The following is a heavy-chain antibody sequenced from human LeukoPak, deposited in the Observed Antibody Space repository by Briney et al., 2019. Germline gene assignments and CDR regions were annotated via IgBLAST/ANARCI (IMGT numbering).Heavy chain of an antibody. CDR3: AGDAGFRTFFGY. Sequence: QSGRSLTLSCAASGFTVTSNYISCVRQAPGKGLEWVSFIYSGVGTYYAASGKGRFTFSRDNSKNTLYIQMKSLRGEDTAVYYCAGDAGFRTFFGYWGQGTLVTVSS. D-gene: IGHD3-10*01. J-gene: IGHJ4*02. CDR1: GFTVTSNY. CDR2: IYSGVGT. V-gene: IGHV3-66*01.